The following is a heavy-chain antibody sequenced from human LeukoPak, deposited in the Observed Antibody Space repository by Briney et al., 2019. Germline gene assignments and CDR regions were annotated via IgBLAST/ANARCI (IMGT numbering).Heavy chain of an antibody. V-gene: IGHV4-61*02. CDR2: MSSSGIS. Sequence: SETLSLTRTVSGGSISSSSYYWSWIRQPAGKGLEWIGRMSSSGISTYSPSLKSRVTISIDTSRNQFSMNLNSVTAADTAVYYCAKGAGPPWFDPWGQGTLVTVSS. CDR3: AKGAGPPWFDP. J-gene: IGHJ5*02. D-gene: IGHD6-19*01. CDR1: GGSISSSSYY.